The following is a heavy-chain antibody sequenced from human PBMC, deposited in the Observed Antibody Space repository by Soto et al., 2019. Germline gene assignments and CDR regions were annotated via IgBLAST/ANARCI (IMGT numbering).Heavy chain of an antibody. CDR3: ASWGYGSGSYFYWFDP. D-gene: IGHD3-10*01. J-gene: IGHJ5*02. Sequence: SETLSLTXAVSGGSISSSNWWSWVRQPPGKGLEWIGEIYHSGSTNYNPSLKSRVTISVDKSKNQFSLKLSSVTAADTAVYYCASWGYGSGSYFYWFDPWGQGTLVTVSS. V-gene: IGHV4-4*02. CDR2: IYHSGST. CDR1: GGSISSSNW.